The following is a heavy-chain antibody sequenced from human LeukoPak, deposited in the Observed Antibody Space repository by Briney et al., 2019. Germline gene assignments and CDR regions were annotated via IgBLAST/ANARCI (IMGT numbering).Heavy chain of an antibody. CDR1: GGSIRSNTNFWGWNSSNY. CDR2: IYYSGST. CDR3: ARDGYDIFDY. V-gene: IGHV4-31*03. D-gene: IGHD3-9*01. J-gene: IGHJ4*02. Sequence: PSETLSLTCTVSGGSIRSNTNFWGWNSSNYWGWIRQPPGKGLEWIGYIYYSGSTYYNPSLKSRVTISVDTSKNQFSLKLSSVTAADTAVYYCARDGYDIFDYWGQGTLVTVSS.